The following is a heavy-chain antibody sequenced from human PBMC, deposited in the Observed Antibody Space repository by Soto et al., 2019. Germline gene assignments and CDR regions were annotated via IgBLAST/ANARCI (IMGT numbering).Heavy chain of an antibody. V-gene: IGHV3-23*01. CDR2: ISGTGGST. J-gene: IGHJ5*02. CDR3: VKDIGSGWTKNWFDP. CDR1: GFTFSSFA. Sequence: GGSLRLSCAASGFTFSSFAMSWVRQAPGKGLEWVSAISGTGGSTYYADSVKGRFAVSRDNSKNTLFLQMNSLRAEDTAVYYCVKDIGSGWTKNWFDPWAREPWSPSPQ. D-gene: IGHD6-19*01.